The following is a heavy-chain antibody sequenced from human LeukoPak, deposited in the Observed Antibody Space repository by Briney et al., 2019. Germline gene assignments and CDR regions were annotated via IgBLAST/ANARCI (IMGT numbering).Heavy chain of an antibody. V-gene: IGHV4-39*07. J-gene: IGHJ4*02. CDR1: GGSISGSSYY. CDR3: ATRSTSRLVTFDY. D-gene: IGHD2-2*01. CDR2: IYYSGST. Sequence: ESGPGLVKPSETLSLTCTVSGGSISGSSYYWGWIRQPPGKGLEWIGSIYYSGSTYYNPSLKSRVTISVDTSKNQFSLKLSSVTAADTAVYYCATRSTSRLVTFDYWGQGTLVTVSS.